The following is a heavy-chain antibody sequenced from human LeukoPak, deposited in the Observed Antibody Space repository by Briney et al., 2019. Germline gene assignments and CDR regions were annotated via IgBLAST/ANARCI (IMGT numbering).Heavy chain of an antibody. V-gene: IGHV4-39*07. CDR2: IHYSGST. D-gene: IGHD3-22*01. Sequence: PSETLSLTCTVSGGSISSSTYYWGWIRQPPGKGLEWIGSIHYSGSTYYNPSLKSRVTISVDTSKNQFSLKLSSVTAADTAVYYCASYYYDSSGYYAPRGFDYWGQGTLVTVSS. CDR1: GGSISSSTYY. CDR3: ASYYYDSSGYYAPRGFDY. J-gene: IGHJ4*02.